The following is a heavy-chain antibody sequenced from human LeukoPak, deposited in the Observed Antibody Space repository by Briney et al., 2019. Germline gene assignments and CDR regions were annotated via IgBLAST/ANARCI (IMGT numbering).Heavy chain of an antibody. V-gene: IGHV4-34*01. Sequence: SETLSLTCAVYGGSFSGYYWSWIRQPPGKGLEWIGEINHSGSTNYNPSLKSRVTISVDTSKNQFSLKLSSVTAADTAVYYCARGRQYCSGGSCYSTRGFDYWGQGTLVTVSS. CDR3: ARGRQYCSGGSCYSTRGFDY. J-gene: IGHJ4*02. CDR1: GGSFSGYY. CDR2: INHSGST. D-gene: IGHD2-15*01.